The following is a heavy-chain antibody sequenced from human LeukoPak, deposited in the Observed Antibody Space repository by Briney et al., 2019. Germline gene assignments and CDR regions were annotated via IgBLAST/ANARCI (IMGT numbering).Heavy chain of an antibody. J-gene: IGHJ4*02. D-gene: IGHD5-12*01. CDR3: ARVGDIVATIPYFDY. CDR1: GYTFTGYY. Sequence: GASVKVSCKASGYTFTGYYMHWVRQAPGQGLEWMGWINPNSGGTNYAQKFQGRVTMTRDTSISTAYMELSRLRSDDTAVYYCARVGDIVATIPYFDYWGQGTLVTVSS. CDR2: INPNSGGT. V-gene: IGHV1-2*02.